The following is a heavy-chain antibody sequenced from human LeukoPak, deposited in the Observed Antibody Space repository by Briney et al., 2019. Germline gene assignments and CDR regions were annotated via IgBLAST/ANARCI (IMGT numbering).Heavy chain of an antibody. Sequence: SETLSLTCAVYGGPFSGYYWSWIRQPPGKGLEWIGEINHSGSTNYNPSLKSRVTISVDTSKNQFSLKLNSVTAADTAVYYCARDGGNLNSDYWGQGTLVTVSS. CDR2: INHSGST. J-gene: IGHJ4*02. CDR1: GGPFSGYY. D-gene: IGHD4-23*01. V-gene: IGHV4-34*01. CDR3: ARDGGNLNSDY.